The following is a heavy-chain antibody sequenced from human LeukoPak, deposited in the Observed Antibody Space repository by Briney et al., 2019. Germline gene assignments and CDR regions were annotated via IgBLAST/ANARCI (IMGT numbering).Heavy chain of an antibody. J-gene: IGHJ5*02. CDR3: ARVLMYNWFDP. CDR1: GGSISSGGYY. CDR2: IYHSGST. V-gene: IGHV4-30-2*01. Sequence: PSETLSLTCTVSGGSISSGGYYWSWIRQPPGKGLEWIGYIYHSGSTYYNPSLKSRVTISVDRSKNQFSLKLSSVTAADTAVYYCARVLMYNWFDPWGQGTLVTVSS. D-gene: IGHD2-8*01.